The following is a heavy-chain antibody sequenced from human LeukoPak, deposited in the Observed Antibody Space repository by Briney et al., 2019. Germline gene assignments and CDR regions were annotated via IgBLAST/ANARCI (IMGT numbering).Heavy chain of an antibody. V-gene: IGHV3-30*04. CDR1: GFTFSSYA. CDR2: ISYDGSDK. CDR3: ARDPRDYYDSTLDY. J-gene: IGHJ4*02. Sequence: GGSLRLFCAASGFTFSSYAMHWVRQAPGKGLEWVALISYDGSDKYYADSVKGRFTISRDNAKNTLYLQMNSLRAEDTAVYYCARDPRDYYDSTLDYWGQGTLVTVSS. D-gene: IGHD3-22*01.